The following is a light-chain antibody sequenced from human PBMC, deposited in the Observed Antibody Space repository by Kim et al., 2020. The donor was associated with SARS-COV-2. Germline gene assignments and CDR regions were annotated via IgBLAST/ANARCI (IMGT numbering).Light chain of an antibody. CDR2: GNS. Sequence: VTISCTGSSSNIGAGYDGHWYQQLPGTAPKLLIYGNSNRPSGVPDRFSGSESGTSASLAITGLQAEDEADYYCQSYDSSLSGSVVFGGGTQLTVL. J-gene: IGLJ2*01. CDR3: QSYDSSLSGSVV. CDR1: SSNIGAGYD. V-gene: IGLV1-40*01.